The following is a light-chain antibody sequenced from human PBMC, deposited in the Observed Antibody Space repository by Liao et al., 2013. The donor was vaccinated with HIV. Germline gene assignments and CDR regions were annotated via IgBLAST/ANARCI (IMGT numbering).Light chain of an antibody. Sequence: YVLSQPPSVSVAPGETATVTCGAKNIGSKNVHWYQQKPGQASVLVISYDSGRPSGIPERFSGSNPGITATLTISRVEAGDEADYYCQVWDSNHDHLGVVFGGGTKLTVL. CDR1: NIGSKN. J-gene: IGLJ2*01. CDR2: YDS. V-gene: IGLV3-21*01. CDR3: QVWDSNHDHLGVV.